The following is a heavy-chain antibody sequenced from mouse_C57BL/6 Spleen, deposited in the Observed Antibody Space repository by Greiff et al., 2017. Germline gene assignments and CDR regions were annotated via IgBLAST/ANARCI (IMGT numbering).Heavy chain of an antibody. V-gene: IGHV1-42*01. J-gene: IGHJ3*01. CDR1: GYSFTGYY. Sequence: VQLKQSGPELVKPGASVKISCKASGYSFTGYYMNWVKQSPEKSLEWIGEINPSTGGTTYNQKFKAKATLTVDKSSSTAYMPLTSLTSEVSAVYYCASRYGRGYWFAYWGQGTLVTVSA. CDR3: ASRYGRGYWFAY. CDR2: INPSTGGT. D-gene: IGHD1-1*01.